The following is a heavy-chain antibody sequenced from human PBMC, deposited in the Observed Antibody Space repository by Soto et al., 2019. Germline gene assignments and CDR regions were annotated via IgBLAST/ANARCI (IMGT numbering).Heavy chain of an antibody. CDR2: IIPIFGTA. CDR3: ARGITGTVSYYYGMDV. D-gene: IGHD1-20*01. Sequence: QVQLVQSGAEVKKPGSSVKVSCKASGGTFSSYAISWVRQAPGQGLEWMGGIIPIFGTANYAQKFQGSVTITADESTSTAYMELRSLRSDDTAVYYCARGITGTVSYYYGMDVWGQGTTVTVSS. CDR1: GGTFSSYA. J-gene: IGHJ6*02. V-gene: IGHV1-69*12.